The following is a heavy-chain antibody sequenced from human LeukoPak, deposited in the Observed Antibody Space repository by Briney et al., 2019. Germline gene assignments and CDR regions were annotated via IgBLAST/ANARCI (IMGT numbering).Heavy chain of an antibody. Sequence: SQTLSLTCAISGDSVSSNSAAWNWIRQSPSTGLEWLGRTYYRSKWYNDYAGSVKSRITINPDTSKNQFSLHLNSVTPEDTAVYYCARRLTQYDCFDPWGQGILVTISS. CDR1: GDSVSSNSAA. D-gene: IGHD2-2*01. J-gene: IGHJ5*02. V-gene: IGHV6-1*01. CDR2: TYYRSKWYN. CDR3: ARRLTQYDCFDP.